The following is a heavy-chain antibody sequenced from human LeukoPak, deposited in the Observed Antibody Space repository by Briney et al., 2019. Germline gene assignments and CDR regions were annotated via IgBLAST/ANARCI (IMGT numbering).Heavy chain of an antibody. CDR3: AREMILGTSSSGTFDY. CDR1: GFTFSSYS. V-gene: IGHV3-21*01. D-gene: IGHD6-13*01. Sequence: PGGSLRLSCAASGFTFSSYSMNWVRQALGKGLEWVSSISSSSSYIYYADSVKGRFTISRDNAKNSLYLQMNSLRAEDTAVYYCAREMILGTSSSGTFDYWGQGTLVTVSS. CDR2: ISSSSSYI. J-gene: IGHJ4*02.